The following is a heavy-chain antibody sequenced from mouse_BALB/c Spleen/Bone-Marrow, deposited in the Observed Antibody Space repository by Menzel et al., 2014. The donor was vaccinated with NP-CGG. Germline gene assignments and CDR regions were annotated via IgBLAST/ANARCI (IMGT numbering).Heavy chain of an antibody. J-gene: IGHJ2*01. V-gene: IGHV5-6-3*01. CDR3: ARDYDYDY. Sequence: EVQRVESGGGLVQPGGSLKLSCAASGFTFSSYGMSWVRQTPDKRLELVATINSNGGSTYYPDSVKGRFTIPRDNAKNTLYLQMSSLKSEDTAMYYCARDYDYDYWGQGTTLTVSS. CDR2: INSNGGST. CDR1: GFTFSSYG. D-gene: IGHD2-4*01.